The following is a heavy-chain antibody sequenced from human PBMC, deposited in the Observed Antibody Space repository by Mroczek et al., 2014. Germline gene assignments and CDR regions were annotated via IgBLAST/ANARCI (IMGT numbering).Heavy chain of an antibody. J-gene: IGHJ4*02. CDR2: IYYSGST. V-gene: IGHV4-31*03. CDR3: ARVHMGSKAVIFDY. D-gene: IGHD2/OR15-2a*01. Sequence: QVQLQESGPGLVKPSQTLSLTCTVSGGSISSGGYYWSWIRQHPGKGLEWIGYIYYSGSTYYNPSLKSRVTISVDTSKNQFSLKLSSVTAADTAVYYCARVHMGSKAVIFDYWGQGTLVTVSS. CDR1: GGSISSGGYY.